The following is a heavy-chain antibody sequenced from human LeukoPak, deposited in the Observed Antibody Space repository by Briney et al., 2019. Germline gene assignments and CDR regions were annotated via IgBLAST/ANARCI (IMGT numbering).Heavy chain of an antibody. Sequence: SETLSLTCAVSGGSISSSNWWSWVRQPPGKGLEWIGYIYYSGSTNYKSSLKSRVTISVDTSKNQFSLKLSSVTAADTAVYYCARDTRGDILTGAHAFDIWGQGTMVTVSS. J-gene: IGHJ3*02. CDR2: IYYSGST. CDR3: ARDTRGDILTGAHAFDI. D-gene: IGHD3-9*01. V-gene: IGHV4-4*02. CDR1: GGSISSSNW.